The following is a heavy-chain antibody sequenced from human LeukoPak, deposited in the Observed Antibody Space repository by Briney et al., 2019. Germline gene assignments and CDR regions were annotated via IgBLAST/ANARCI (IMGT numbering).Heavy chain of an antibody. V-gene: IGHV3-74*01. CDR1: GFTFSPFW. J-gene: IGHJ4*02. D-gene: IGHD3-16*01. Sequence: GGSLRLSCAASGFTFSPFWMRWVRQSPGKGPVWVSRIGPDGSVTNYADSVKGRFTISRDNARNTLYLQISSLSVEDTAVYFCARDMWGTFDYWGQGALVTVSS. CDR3: ARDMWGTFDY. CDR2: IGPDGSVT.